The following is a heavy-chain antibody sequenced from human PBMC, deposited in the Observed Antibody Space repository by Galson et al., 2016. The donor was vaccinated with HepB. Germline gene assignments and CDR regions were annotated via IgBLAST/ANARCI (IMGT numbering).Heavy chain of an antibody. V-gene: IGHV3-7*03. CDR1: GFTFSSHW. CDR2: IKQDGSQT. J-gene: IGHJ4*02. Sequence: SLRLSCAASGFTFSSHWMTWVRQAPGKGLEWVANIKQDGSQTYYVESVKGRFTVSRANVKNLVFLHMNSLRAEDTAVYFCARDTSAWAYDSGSRKYFFDFWGQGTLVSVSS. D-gene: IGHD3-10*01. CDR3: ARDTSAWAYDSGSRKYFFDF.